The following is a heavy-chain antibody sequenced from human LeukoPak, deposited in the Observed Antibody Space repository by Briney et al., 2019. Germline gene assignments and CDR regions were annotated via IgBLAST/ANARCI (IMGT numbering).Heavy chain of an antibody. J-gene: IGHJ4*02. V-gene: IGHV4-59*08. CDR1: RDAPSGDL. D-gene: IGHD5-18*01. CDR2: MHYSGST. Sequence: LESLCLTCTVSRDAPSGDLWSSGREPPRQGLGWIGYMHYSGSTDYNPSLKSRVTISGDLSKNQFSLKLRSVTAADTAIYYCARHDTGYSYVPGPDNWGQGILVIVSS. CDR3: ARHDTGYSYVPGPDN.